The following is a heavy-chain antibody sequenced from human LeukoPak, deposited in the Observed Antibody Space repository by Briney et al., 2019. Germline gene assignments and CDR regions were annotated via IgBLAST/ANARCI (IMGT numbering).Heavy chain of an antibody. V-gene: IGHV1-69*05. J-gene: IGHJ4*02. Sequence: SVKVSCKASGGTFSSYAISWVRQAPGQGLEWMGRIIPIFGTANYAQRFQGRVRITTDESTSTGYMELSSLRSEDTAVYYCARGGSSDVTLGDYFDYWGQGTLVTVSS. CDR3: ARGGSSDVTLGDYFDY. CDR2: IIPIFGTA. D-gene: IGHD2-15*01. CDR1: GGTFSSYA.